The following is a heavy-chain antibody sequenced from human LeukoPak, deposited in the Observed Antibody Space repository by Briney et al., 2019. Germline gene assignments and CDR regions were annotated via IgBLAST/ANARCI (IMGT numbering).Heavy chain of an antibody. Sequence: GGSLRLSCAASEFTFRSYWVNWVRQAPGKGLEWVAKIKQDGSEKYYADSVKGRFTISRDNAKNSVYLQMNSLRAEDTAVYYCARNINNFWSGYLDYMDVWGKGTTVTVSS. CDR1: EFTFRSYW. D-gene: IGHD3-3*01. J-gene: IGHJ6*03. CDR3: ARNINNFWSGYLDYMDV. V-gene: IGHV3-7*01. CDR2: IKQDGSEK.